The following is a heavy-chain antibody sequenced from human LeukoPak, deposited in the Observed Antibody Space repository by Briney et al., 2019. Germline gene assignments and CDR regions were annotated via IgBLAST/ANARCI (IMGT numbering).Heavy chain of an antibody. D-gene: IGHD3-3*01. J-gene: IGHJ4*02. Sequence: SVKVSCKASGGTFSSYAISWVRQAPGQGLEWMGGIIPIFGTANYAQKFQGRVTITTDESTSTAYMELSSLRSEDTAVYYCARVRAHYDFWSGYFDYWGQGTLVTVSS. CDR3: ARVRAHYDFWSGYFDY. CDR1: GGTFSSYA. CDR2: IIPIFGTA. V-gene: IGHV1-69*05.